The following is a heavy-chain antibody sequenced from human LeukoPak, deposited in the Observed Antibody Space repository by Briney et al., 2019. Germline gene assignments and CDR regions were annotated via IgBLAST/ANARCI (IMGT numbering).Heavy chain of an antibody. Sequence: GSLRLSCVASGFTFDTFAMSWVRQAPGKGLEWVPGICNTETYYSDSVKGRFTISRDNSNSTIYLHMSNLRAEDTALYYCARDGQAFNSNWDYFEYWGQGTPVTVSS. V-gene: IGHV3-23*01. CDR3: ARDGQAFNSNWDYFEY. D-gene: IGHD7-27*01. CDR2: ICNTET. CDR1: GFTFDTFA. J-gene: IGHJ4*02.